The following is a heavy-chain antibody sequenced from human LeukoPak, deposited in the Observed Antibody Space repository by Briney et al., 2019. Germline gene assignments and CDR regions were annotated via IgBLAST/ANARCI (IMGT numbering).Heavy chain of an antibody. CDR2: IYTSGNT. CDR3: TRGDNT. J-gene: IGHJ5*02. CDR1: GGSISSGSSY. D-gene: IGHD2/OR15-2a*01. V-gene: IGHV4-61*02. Sequence: SQTLSLTCTVSGGSISSGSSYWSWIRQPAGKGLEWIGRIYTSGNTNYKPSLQSRVTISVDTAKNQFSLKMSSVTAADTAVYYCTRGDNTWGQGTLVTVSS.